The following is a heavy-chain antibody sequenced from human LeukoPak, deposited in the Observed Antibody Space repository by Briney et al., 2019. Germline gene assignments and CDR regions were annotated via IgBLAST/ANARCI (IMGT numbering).Heavy chain of an antibody. Sequence: ASVKVSCKASGYTFTGYYMHWVRQAPGQGLEWMGWINPNSGGTNYAQKFQGRVTVTRDTSISTAYMELSRLRSDDTAVYYCARGPPDIVVVVAGTVLFDYWGQGTLVTVSS. D-gene: IGHD2-15*01. CDR3: ARGPPDIVVVVAGTVLFDY. CDR1: GYTFTGYY. V-gene: IGHV1-2*02. J-gene: IGHJ4*02. CDR2: INPNSGGT.